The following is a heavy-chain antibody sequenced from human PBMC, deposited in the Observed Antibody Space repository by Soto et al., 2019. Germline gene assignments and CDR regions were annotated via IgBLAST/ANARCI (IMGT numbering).Heavy chain of an antibody. CDR1: GDSIISIYH. J-gene: IGHJ5*02. Sequence: SETLSLTCAVSGDSIISIYHWAWIRQPPGRGLEWIASIYHTGTTYYTPSLKSRVTISVDTSKNQFSLRLSSVTAADSAVYYCARDCGVTTVLTNWLDPWGQGTRVTVS. D-gene: IGHD4-17*01. CDR2: IYHTGTT. V-gene: IGHV4-38-2*02. CDR3: ARDCGVTTVLTNWLDP.